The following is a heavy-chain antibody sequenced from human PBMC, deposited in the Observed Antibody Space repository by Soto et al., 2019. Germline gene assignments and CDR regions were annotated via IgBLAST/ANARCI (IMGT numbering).Heavy chain of an antibody. CDR3: ARDRYYDSSNYYGMDV. J-gene: IGHJ6*02. CDR2: ISAYNGNT. CDR1: GYTFTSYG. Sequence: ASVKVSCKASGYTFTSYGISWVRQAPGQGLEWMGWISAYNGNTNYAQKLQGRVTMTTDTSTSTAYMELRSLRSDDTAVYYCARDRYYDSSNYYGMDVWGQGTTVTAP. D-gene: IGHD3-22*01. V-gene: IGHV1-18*01.